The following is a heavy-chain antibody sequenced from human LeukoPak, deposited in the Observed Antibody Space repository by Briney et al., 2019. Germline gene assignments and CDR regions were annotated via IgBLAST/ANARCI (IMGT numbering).Heavy chain of an antibody. D-gene: IGHD6-19*01. J-gene: IGHJ4*02. V-gene: IGHV3-74*01. CDR1: GFTVSSYW. Sequence: GGSLRLSCAASGFTVSSYWMHWVRQAPGKGLVWVSHINSDGSTTNYADSVKGRFTISRDNAKNTLYLQMNSLRAEDTAVYYCARGIGSGWYLDWGQRTLVTVSS. CDR2: INSDGSTT. CDR3: ARGIGSGWYLD.